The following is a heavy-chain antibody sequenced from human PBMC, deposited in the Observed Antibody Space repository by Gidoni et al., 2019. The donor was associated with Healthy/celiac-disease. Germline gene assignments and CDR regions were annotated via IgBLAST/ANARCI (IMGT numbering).Heavy chain of an antibody. Sequence: QVQLQQWGAGLLKPSETLSLTCAVYGGSFSGYYWSWIRQPPGKGLEWIGEINHSGSTNYNPSLKSRVTISVDTSKNQFSLKLSSVTAADTAVYYCARARRPYSYGDYWGQGTLVTVSS. CDR2: INHSGST. D-gene: IGHD5-18*01. CDR1: GGSFSGYY. J-gene: IGHJ4*02. CDR3: ARARRPYSYGDY. V-gene: IGHV4-34*01.